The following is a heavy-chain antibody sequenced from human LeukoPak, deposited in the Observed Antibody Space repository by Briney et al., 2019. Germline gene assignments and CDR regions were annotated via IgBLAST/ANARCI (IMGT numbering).Heavy chain of an antibody. CDR3: ARVLTYYDFWSGYYTGKEFDY. J-gene: IGHJ4*02. CDR1: GGSFSGYY. V-gene: IGHV4-34*01. CDR2: INHSGST. D-gene: IGHD3-3*01. Sequence: SETLSLTCAVYGGSFSGYYWSWIRQPPGKGLEWIGEINHSGSTNYNPSLKSRVTISVDTSKNQFSLKLSSVTAADTAVYYCARVLTYYDFWSGYYTGKEFDYWGQGTLVTVSS.